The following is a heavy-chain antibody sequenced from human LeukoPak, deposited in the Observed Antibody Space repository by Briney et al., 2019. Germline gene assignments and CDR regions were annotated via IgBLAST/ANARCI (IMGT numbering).Heavy chain of an antibody. CDR1: GFSFSTYS. CDR3: VKGGHKLDIATSQYYYGLDV. Sequence: GGSLTLSCAGSGFSFSTYSMNWVRQAPGKGLEWVSGITGSGANTYYADSVKGRFTISRDDAKNTMYLQMNSLRAEDTAVYYCVKGGHKLDIATSQYYYGLDVWGQGTPVAVSS. CDR2: ITGSGANT. V-gene: IGHV3-23*01. D-gene: IGHD5-12*01. J-gene: IGHJ6*02.